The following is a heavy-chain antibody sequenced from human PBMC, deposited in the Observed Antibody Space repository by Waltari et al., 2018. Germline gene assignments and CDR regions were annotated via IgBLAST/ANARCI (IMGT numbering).Heavy chain of an antibody. Sequence: QVQLVQSGAEVKKPGASVKVSCKASGYTFTSYYMHWVRQAPGQGLEWMGIINPSGGSTSYAQKFQGRVTMTRDTSTSTVYMELSSLRAEDTAVYYCAKVGALYYYGMDVWGQGTTVTVSS. V-gene: IGHV1-46*01. CDR1: GYTFTSYY. CDR3: AKVGALYYYGMDV. J-gene: IGHJ6*02. CDR2: INPSGGST. D-gene: IGHD1-26*01.